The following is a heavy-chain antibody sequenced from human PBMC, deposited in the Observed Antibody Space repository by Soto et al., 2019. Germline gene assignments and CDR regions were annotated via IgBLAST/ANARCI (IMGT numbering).Heavy chain of an antibody. CDR2: INHSGIT. Sequence: QVQLQQWGAEVLKPSETLSLTCVVNGGSFSGYYWTWIRQPPGKGLEWIGDINHSGITDSNPSLDSRVTISVDMSKNQFSLRVNSVTAADTAVYYCARGRSSVPDRRGIGYYGLDVWGQGTTVTVSS. J-gene: IGHJ6*02. V-gene: IGHV4-34*01. D-gene: IGHD3-3*01. CDR3: ARGRSSVPDRRGIGYYGLDV. CDR1: GGSFSGYY.